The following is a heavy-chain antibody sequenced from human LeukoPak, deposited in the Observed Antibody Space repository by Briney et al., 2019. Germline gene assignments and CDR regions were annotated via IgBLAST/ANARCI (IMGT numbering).Heavy chain of an antibody. V-gene: IGHV4-59*01. CDR3: ARGISTSGLLPFAY. Sequence: SETLSLTCTVSGGSISSYYWSWIRQPPGKGLEWIGYIYYSGSTNCNPSLKSRATISVDTSKNQFSLKLSSVTAGDTAMYYCARGISTSGLLPFAYWGQGTLVTVSS. CDR2: IYYSGST. D-gene: IGHD6-19*01. CDR1: GGSISSYY. J-gene: IGHJ4*02.